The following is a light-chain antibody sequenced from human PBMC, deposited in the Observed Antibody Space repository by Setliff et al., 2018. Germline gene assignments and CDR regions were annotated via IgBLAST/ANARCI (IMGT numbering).Light chain of an antibody. CDR2: GNN. Sequence: QSVLTQPPSVSGAPGQRVTISCTGTSSDIGAGYSVHWYQQLPGAAPKLLIYGNNNRPSGVPDRFPGSKSGTSASLAITGLQAEDEADYYCQSYGGSVSGYVFGSGTKVTVL. J-gene: IGLJ1*01. CDR1: SSDIGAGYS. CDR3: QSYGGSVSGYV. V-gene: IGLV1-40*01.